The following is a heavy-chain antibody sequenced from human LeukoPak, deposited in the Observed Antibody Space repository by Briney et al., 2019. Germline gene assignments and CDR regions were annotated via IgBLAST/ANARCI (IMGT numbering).Heavy chain of an antibody. V-gene: IGHV3-23*01. J-gene: IGHJ4*02. CDR3: AKSGSVPPDY. CDR2: ISDSGDRT. D-gene: IGHD2-2*01. CDR1: GFTFTIYA. Sequence: PGGSLRLSCAASGFTFTIYAMSWVRQSPGKGLGWVSSISDSGDRTYYADSVKGRFTISRDNSRNTLYLQVNSLRAEDTAVYYCAKSGSVPPDYWGQGTLVTVSS.